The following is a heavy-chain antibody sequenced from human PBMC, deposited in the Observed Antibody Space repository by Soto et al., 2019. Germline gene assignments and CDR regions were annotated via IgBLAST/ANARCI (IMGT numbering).Heavy chain of an antibody. Sequence: SETLSLTCTVSGGSISSGDYYWSWIRQPPGKGLEWIGYIYYSGSTYYNPSLKSRVTISVDTSKNQFSLKLSSVTAADTAVYYCETYIAGGRFDPWGQGTLGTVSA. CDR1: GGSISSGDYY. J-gene: IGHJ5*02. V-gene: IGHV4-30-4*01. CDR3: ETYIAGGRFDP. CDR2: IYYSGST. D-gene: IGHD3-16*01.